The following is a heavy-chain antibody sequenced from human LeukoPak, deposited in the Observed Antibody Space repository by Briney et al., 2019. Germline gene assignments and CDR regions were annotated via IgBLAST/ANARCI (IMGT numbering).Heavy chain of an antibody. J-gene: IGHJ4*02. V-gene: IGHV3-21*01. CDR1: GFPFSSYT. CDR2: ISSSGNYM. Sequence: GGSLRLSCAASGFPFSSYTMNWVRQPPGKGLEWVSSISSSGNYMYYADSVKGRFTISRDDAKNSLYLQMNSPRAEDTAVYYCARDGWSDYWGQGTLVTVSS. D-gene: IGHD2-15*01. CDR3: ARDGWSDY.